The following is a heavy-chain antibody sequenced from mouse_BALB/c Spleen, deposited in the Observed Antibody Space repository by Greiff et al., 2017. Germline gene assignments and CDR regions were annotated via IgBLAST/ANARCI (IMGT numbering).Heavy chain of an antibody. CDR2: ISSGGGNT. CDR3: ARLSYGNHWYFDV. D-gene: IGHD2-1*01. CDR1: GFTFSSYT. V-gene: IGHV5-9*03. Sequence: EVMLVESGGGLVKPGGSLKLSCAASGFTFSSYTMSWVRQTPEKRLEWVATISSGGGNTYYPDSVKGRFTISRDNAKNNLYLQMSSLRSEDTALYYCARLSYGNHWYFDVWGAGTTVTVSS. J-gene: IGHJ1*01.